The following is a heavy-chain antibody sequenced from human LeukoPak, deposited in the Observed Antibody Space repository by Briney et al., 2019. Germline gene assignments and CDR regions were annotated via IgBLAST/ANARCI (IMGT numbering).Heavy chain of an antibody. CDR2: IYYSGST. CDR1: GFIFNDFA. Sequence: GSLRLSCAASGFIFNDFAMHWVRQVPGKGLEWIGSIYYSGSTYYNLSLKSRVTISVDTSKNQFSLKLSSVTAADTAVYYCARGFHYYGSGSYYAPFDYWGQGTLVTVSS. D-gene: IGHD3-10*01. V-gene: IGHV4-38-2*01. CDR3: ARGFHYYGSGSYYAPFDY. J-gene: IGHJ4*02.